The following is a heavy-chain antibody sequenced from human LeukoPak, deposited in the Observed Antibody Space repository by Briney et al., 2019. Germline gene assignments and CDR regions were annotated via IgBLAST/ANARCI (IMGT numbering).Heavy chain of an antibody. J-gene: IGHJ4*02. Sequence: SQTLSLTCTVSGGSISSGSYYLSWIRQPAGKGLEWIGRIYTSGSTNYNPSLKSRVTISVDTSKNQFSLKLSSVTAADTAVYYCARVFHDYSNYVFDYWGQGTLVTVSS. CDR2: IYTSGST. D-gene: IGHD4-11*01. CDR1: GGSISSGSYY. CDR3: ARVFHDYSNYVFDY. V-gene: IGHV4-61*02.